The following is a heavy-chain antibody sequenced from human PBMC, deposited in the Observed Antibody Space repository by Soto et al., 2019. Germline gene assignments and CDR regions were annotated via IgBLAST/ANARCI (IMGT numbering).Heavy chain of an antibody. CDR3: ARDQTKWLTDAFDI. D-gene: IGHD5-12*01. CDR1: GYTFISYG. J-gene: IGHJ3*02. Sequence: HVPLVQSGAEVKKPGASLKVSCKASGYTFISYGVSWVRQAPGQGLERLGWISPYNGNTNCAQKFQGRITMTTDTSPSTVYMDLRSLRTDDPAVYYCARDQTKWLTDAFDIWGQGTMVVVSS. V-gene: IGHV1-18*01. CDR2: ISPYNGNT.